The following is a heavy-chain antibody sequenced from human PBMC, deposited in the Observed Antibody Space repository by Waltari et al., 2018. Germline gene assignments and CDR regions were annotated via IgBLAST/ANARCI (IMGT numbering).Heavy chain of an antibody. V-gene: IGHV3-21*01. CDR2: ISSSTSYI. CDR1: GFTFSNYR. CDR3: ARGDGSSGLDY. Sequence: EVQLVESGGGLVKPGGSLRLSCAASGFTFSNYRMNWVRQAPGKGLEWVSFISSSTSYINYADSVRGRFTISRDNARNSPYLQMNSLRADDTAVYYCARGDGSSGLDYWGQGILVTVSS. D-gene: IGHD6-19*01. J-gene: IGHJ4*02.